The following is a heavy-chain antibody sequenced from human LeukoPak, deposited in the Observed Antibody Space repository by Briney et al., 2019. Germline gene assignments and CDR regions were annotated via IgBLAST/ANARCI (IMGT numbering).Heavy chain of an antibody. CDR2: IYSGGST. J-gene: IGHJ4*02. Sequence: PGGSLRLSCVASGFTFNNYAMTWVRQAPGKGLEWVSVIYSGGSTYYADSVKGRFTISRDNSKNTLYLQMNSLRAEDTAVYYCARGTLSAHWGQGTLVTVSS. CDR1: GFTFNNYA. V-gene: IGHV3-53*01. CDR3: ARGTLSAH.